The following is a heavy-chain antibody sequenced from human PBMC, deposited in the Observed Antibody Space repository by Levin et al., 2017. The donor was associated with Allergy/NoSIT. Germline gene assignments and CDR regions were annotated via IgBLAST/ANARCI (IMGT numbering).Heavy chain of an antibody. CDR1: GFTFSSYA. D-gene: IGHD3-10*01. Sequence: PGGSLRHSCAASGFTFSSYAMSWVRQAPGKGLEWVSAISGSGGSTHYADSVKGRFTISRDNSKNTLYLQMNSLRAEDTAVYYCAKTAILWFGELSMFDYWGQGTLVTVSS. J-gene: IGHJ4*02. CDR2: ISGSGGST. CDR3: AKTAILWFGELSMFDY. V-gene: IGHV3-23*01.